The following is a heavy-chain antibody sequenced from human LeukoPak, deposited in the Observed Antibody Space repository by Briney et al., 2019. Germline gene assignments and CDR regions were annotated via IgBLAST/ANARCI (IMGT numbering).Heavy chain of an antibody. CDR1: GYTFTSYG. J-gene: IGHJ5*02. Sequence: ASVKVSCKASGYTFTSYGISWVRQAPGQGLEWMGWISAYNGNTNYARKLQGRVTMTTDTSTSTAYMELRSLRSDDTAVYYCARDRGYCSGGSCPNWFDPWGQGTLVTVSS. D-gene: IGHD2-15*01. V-gene: IGHV1-18*01. CDR3: ARDRGYCSGGSCPNWFDP. CDR2: ISAYNGNT.